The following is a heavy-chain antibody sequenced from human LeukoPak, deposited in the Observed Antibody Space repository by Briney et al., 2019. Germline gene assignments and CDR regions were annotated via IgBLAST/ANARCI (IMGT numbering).Heavy chain of an antibody. Sequence: TGGSLRLSCAASGFTFSSYAMSWVRQAPGKGPEWVSAISGSGGSTYYADSVKGRFTISRDNSKNTLYLQMNSLRAEDTAVYYCAKARIAVAGWRYYYYGMDVWGQGTTVTVSS. J-gene: IGHJ6*02. CDR1: GFTFSSYA. CDR2: ISGSGGST. CDR3: AKARIAVAGWRYYYYGMDV. D-gene: IGHD6-19*01. V-gene: IGHV3-23*01.